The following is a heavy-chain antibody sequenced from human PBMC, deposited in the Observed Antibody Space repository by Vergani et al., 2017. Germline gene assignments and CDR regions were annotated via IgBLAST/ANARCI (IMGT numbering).Heavy chain of an antibody. V-gene: IGHV3-23*01. J-gene: IGHJ2*01. CDR1: GFTFSSYA. Sequence: EVQLLEPGGGLVQPGGSLRLSCAASGFTFSSYAMSWVRQAPGKGLEWVSAISGSGGSPYYADSVEGRFTISRDNSKNTLYLQMNSLRAEDTAVYYWAKDQHEGDGNWYFDLWGHGTLVTVSS. D-gene: IGHD5-24*01. CDR2: ISGSGGSP. CDR3: AKDQHEGDGNWYFDL.